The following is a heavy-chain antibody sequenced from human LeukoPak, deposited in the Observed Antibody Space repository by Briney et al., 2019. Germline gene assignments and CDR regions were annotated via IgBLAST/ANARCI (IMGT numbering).Heavy chain of an antibody. J-gene: IGHJ4*02. V-gene: IGHV3-48*02. D-gene: IGHD7-27*01. CDR1: GFTFSRYS. CDR2: IDSSSSTI. Sequence: GGSLRLSCAASGFTFSRYSMNWVRQAPGKGLEWLSNIDSSSSTIYYADSVRGRFTISRDNAKNSLILQMNSLRDEDTAVYYCARGVWAPFDYWGQGTLVTVSS. CDR3: ARGVWAPFDY.